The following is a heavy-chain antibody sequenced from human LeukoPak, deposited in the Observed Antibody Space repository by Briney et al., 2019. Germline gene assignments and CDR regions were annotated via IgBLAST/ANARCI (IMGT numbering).Heavy chain of an antibody. CDR1: GFTFSSYS. V-gene: IGHV3-21*01. J-gene: IGHJ4*02. Sequence: GGSLRLSCAASGFTFSSYSMNWVRQAPGKGLEWVSSISSSSSYIYYADSVKGRFTISRDNAKNSLYLQMNSLRAEDTAVYYCASGLHLPVDGGWGQGTLVTVSS. CDR3: ASGLHLPVDGG. CDR2: ISSSSSYI. D-gene: IGHD3-3*01.